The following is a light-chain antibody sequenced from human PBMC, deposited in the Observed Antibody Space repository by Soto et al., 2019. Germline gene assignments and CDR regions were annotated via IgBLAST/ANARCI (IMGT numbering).Light chain of an antibody. CDR3: QQYGGSPPIT. CDR1: QSVSSTY. CDR2: GAS. J-gene: IGKJ5*01. V-gene: IGKV3-20*01. Sequence: EIVLTQSPGTLSLSPGERATLSCRASQSVSSTYLAWYQQKPGQPPRLLIYGASSRATGIPDRFSGSGSGTDFTLTISRPEPEDFAVYYCQQYGGSPPITFGQGTRLEIK.